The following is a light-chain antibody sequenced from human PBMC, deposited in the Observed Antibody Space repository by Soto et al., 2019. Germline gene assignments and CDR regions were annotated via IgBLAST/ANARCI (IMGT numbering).Light chain of an antibody. V-gene: IGKV1-5*03. CDR2: KTS. Sequence: DIQMTQSPSTLSASVGDRVSITCRASQSISSWLAWYQQKPGKAPKLLIYKTSSLESGVPSRFSGSGSGTEFTLTINSLQADDFATYYCQQRATFGQGTKVEI. J-gene: IGKJ1*01. CDR1: QSISSW. CDR3: QQRAT.